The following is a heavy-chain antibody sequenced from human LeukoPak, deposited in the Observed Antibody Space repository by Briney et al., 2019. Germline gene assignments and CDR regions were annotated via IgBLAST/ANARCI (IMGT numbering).Heavy chain of an antibody. Sequence: SETLSLTCTVSGDSISSYYWSWIRQPPGKGLEWIGSINYSGSTNYNPSLKSRLTISVDTSKNQLSLKLRSVTAADTAVYYCARVGGWLPHFDYWGQGILVTVSS. CDR1: GDSISSYY. CDR3: ARVGGWLPHFDY. CDR2: INYSGST. D-gene: IGHD5-24*01. J-gene: IGHJ4*02. V-gene: IGHV4-59*01.